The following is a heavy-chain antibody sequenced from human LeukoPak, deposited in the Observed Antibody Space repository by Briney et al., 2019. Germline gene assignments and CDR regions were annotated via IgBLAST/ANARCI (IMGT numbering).Heavy chain of an antibody. CDR3: AREFPGWAFDI. CDR1: GGSISSGDYY. D-gene: IGHD2-15*01. J-gene: IGHJ3*02. Sequence: SETLSLTCTVSGGSISSGDYYWSWIRQPPGKGLEWVGYIYSSGGTDHNPSLKSRVTMSVDTSTNQLSLKLSSVTAADTAVYYCAREFPGWAFDIWGQGTMVTVSS. CDR2: IYSSGGT. V-gene: IGHV4-61*08.